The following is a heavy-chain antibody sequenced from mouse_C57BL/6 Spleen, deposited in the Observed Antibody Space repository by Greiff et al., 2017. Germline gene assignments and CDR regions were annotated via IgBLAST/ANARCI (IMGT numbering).Heavy chain of an antibody. D-gene: IGHD2-3*01. CDR2: IYPGSGST. Sequence: QVQLQQPGAELVKPGASVKMSCKASGYTFTSYWITWVKQRPGQGLEWIGDIYPGSGSTNYNEKFKSKATLTVDTSSSTAYMQLSSLTSEDSAVYYCAREKRGSLYAGYGMAYWGQGTLVTVSA. CDR3: AREKRGSLYAGYGMAY. V-gene: IGHV1-55*01. J-gene: IGHJ3*01. CDR1: GYTFTSYW.